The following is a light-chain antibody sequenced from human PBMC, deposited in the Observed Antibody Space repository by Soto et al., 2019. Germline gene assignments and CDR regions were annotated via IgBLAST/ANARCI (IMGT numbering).Light chain of an antibody. CDR1: QGISNY. CDR2: AAS. J-gene: IGKJ1*01. Sequence: DIQMTQSPSSLSASVGDRVTITCRASQGISNYLAWYQQKPGKVPKLLIYAASTLQSGVPSRFSGSGSGTDFTLTISRLQPEDVATYYCQKYNSAPWTLGPGPKVE. V-gene: IGKV1-27*01. CDR3: QKYNSAPWT.